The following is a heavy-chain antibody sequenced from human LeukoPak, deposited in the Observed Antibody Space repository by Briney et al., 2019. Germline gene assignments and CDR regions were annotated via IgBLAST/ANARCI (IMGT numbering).Heavy chain of an antibody. V-gene: IGHV3-23*01. CDR1: GFTFSSYA. J-gene: IGHJ4*02. D-gene: IGHD5-18*01. CDR2: ISASGGIT. CDR3: AGGTWIQLWLDY. Sequence: GGSLRLSCAASGFTFSSYAMSWVRQAPGKGLEWVSGISASGGITYYAESVKGRFTISRDNSKNTLYLQMNSLRAEDTAGYYCAGGTWIQLWLDYWGQGTLVTVSS.